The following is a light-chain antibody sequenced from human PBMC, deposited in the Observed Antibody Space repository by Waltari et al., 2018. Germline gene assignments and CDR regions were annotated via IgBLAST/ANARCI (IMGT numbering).Light chain of an antibody. V-gene: IGKV3-11*01. CDR2: DEA. CDR1: QSVSHY. Sequence: EIVLTQSQATLSLSPGERATLSCRASQSVSHYLAWSQQTPGQAPRLLIYDEANRSTGIPARFSGSGSGTDFTRTISSLRPLHFAVFYCQQRSNCPPLRYTFGQGTRLEIK. J-gene: IGKJ2*01. CDR3: QQRSNCPPLRYT.